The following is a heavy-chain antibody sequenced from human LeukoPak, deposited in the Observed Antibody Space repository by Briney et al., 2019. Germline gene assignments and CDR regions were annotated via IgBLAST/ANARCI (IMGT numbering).Heavy chain of an antibody. V-gene: IGHV3-23*01. D-gene: IGHD6-13*01. J-gene: IGHJ4*02. Sequence: GGSLRLSCAASGFSFKSYAMNWVRQAPGKGLEWVSSISESGDSTHYADSVKGRFTISRDNSLNTLYLQMNSLRAEDTAVYYCAREIAAAGLGYWGQGTLVTVSS. CDR1: GFSFKSYA. CDR2: ISESGDST. CDR3: AREIAAAGLGY.